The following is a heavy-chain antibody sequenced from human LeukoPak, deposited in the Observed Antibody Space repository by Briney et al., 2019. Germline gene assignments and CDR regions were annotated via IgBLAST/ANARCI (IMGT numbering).Heavy chain of an antibody. Sequence: ASVKVSCKVSGYTLTELSIHWVRQAPGKGLEWMGGFDPEDGETIYAQKFQGRVTITWNTSISTAYMELGSLRSEDTAVYYCARGPSGSWSSRVRYMDVWGKGTTVTVSS. CDR3: ARGPSGSWSSRVRYMDV. D-gene: IGHD6-13*01. CDR2: FDPEDGET. CDR1: GYTLTELS. J-gene: IGHJ6*03. V-gene: IGHV1-24*01.